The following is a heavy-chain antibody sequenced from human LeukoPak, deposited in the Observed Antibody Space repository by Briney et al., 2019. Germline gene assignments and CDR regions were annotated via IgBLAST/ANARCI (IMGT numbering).Heavy chain of an antibody. J-gene: IGHJ6*02. Sequence: SETLSLTCTVSGGSIRSSSYYWSWIRQPPGKGLEWIGYIYYSGSTDYNPSLKSRVTISVDTSKNHFSLRLTSVTAVDTAVYYCARATYYFNSGSYALDVWGQGTTVTVSS. D-gene: IGHD3-10*01. CDR3: ARATYYFNSGSYALDV. V-gene: IGHV4-61*03. CDR1: GGSIRSSSYY. CDR2: IYYSGST.